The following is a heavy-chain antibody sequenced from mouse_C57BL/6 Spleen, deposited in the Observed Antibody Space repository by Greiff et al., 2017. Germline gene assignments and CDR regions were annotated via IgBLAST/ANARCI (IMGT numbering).Heavy chain of an antibody. Sequence: VQLKESGPGLVKPSQSLSLTCSVTGYSITSGYYWNWIRQFPGNKLEWMGYISYDGSNNYNPSLKNRISITRDTSKNQFFLKLNSVTTEDTATYYCARLDGYSYWYFDVWGTGTTVTVSS. CDR1: GYSITSGYY. D-gene: IGHD2-3*01. CDR2: ISYDGSN. V-gene: IGHV3-6*01. J-gene: IGHJ1*03. CDR3: ARLDGYSYWYFDV.